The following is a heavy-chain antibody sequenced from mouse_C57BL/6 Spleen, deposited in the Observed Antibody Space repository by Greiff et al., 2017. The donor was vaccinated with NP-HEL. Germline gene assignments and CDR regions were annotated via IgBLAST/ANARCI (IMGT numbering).Heavy chain of an antibody. D-gene: IGHD1-1*01. CDR1: GYKFTGYW. CDR2: ILPGSGST. Sequence: QVQLQQSGAELMKPGASVKLSCKATGYKFTGYWIEWVKQRPGHGLEWIGEILPGSGSTNYNEKFKGKATFTADTSSNTAYMQLSSLTTEDSAISSSSRKGITTVPMDSCCQGTSVTVSS. V-gene: IGHV1-9*01. CDR3: SRKGITTVPMDS. J-gene: IGHJ4*01.